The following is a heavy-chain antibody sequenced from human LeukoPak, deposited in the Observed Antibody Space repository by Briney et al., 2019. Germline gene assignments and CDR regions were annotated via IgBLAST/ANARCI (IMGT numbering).Heavy chain of an antibody. D-gene: IGHD6-6*01. V-gene: IGHV3-21*01. Sequence: GGSLRLSCAASGFSFSTYTMNWFRQAPGKGPQWFSSITIGGSFIYYADSVKGRFTISRDDAKKSLSLQMNSLRAEDTAVYFCSRDEYSSSPTEYNGMDVWGQGTTVTVSS. J-gene: IGHJ6*02. CDR2: ITIGGSFI. CDR3: SRDEYSSSPTEYNGMDV. CDR1: GFSFSTYT.